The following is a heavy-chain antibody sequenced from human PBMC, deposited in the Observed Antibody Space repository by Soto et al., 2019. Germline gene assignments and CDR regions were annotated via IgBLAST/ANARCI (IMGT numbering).Heavy chain of an antibody. CDR2: ISAYNGNT. D-gene: IGHD6-6*01. CDR1: GYTFTSYG. J-gene: IGHJ4*02. CDR3: ARTRYSSSAGAY. V-gene: IGHV1-18*01. Sequence: ASAKVSCKASGYTFTSYGISWVRQAPGQGLEWMGWISAYNGNTNYAQKLQGRVTMTTDTSTSTAYMELRSLRSDDTSVYYCARTRYSSSAGAYWGQGTLVTVSS.